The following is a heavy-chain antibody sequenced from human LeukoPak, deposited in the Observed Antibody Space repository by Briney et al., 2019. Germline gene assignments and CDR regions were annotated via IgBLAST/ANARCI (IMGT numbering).Heavy chain of an antibody. J-gene: IGHJ4*02. Sequence: PGRSLRLSCAASGFTFSNYAMHWVRQAPGKGLEWVALISYDGSNKYYADSVKGRFTISRDNSKNTLFLQMNNLRAEDTTVYYCARAQTGYPPDYWGQGTLVTVSS. D-gene: IGHD3-9*01. CDR1: GFTFSNYA. V-gene: IGHV3-30-3*01. CDR3: ARAQTGYPPDY. CDR2: ISYDGSNK.